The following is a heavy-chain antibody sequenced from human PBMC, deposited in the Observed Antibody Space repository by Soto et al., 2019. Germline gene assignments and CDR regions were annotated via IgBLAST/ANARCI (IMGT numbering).Heavy chain of an antibody. Sequence: PGGSLRLSCAASGFTFSSYAMHWVRQAPGKGLEWVAVISYDGSNKYYADSVKGRFTISRDNSKNTLYLQMNSLRAEDTAVYYCAREAIFGVVTTGMDVWGQGTTVTVSS. CDR1: GFTFSSYA. CDR2: ISYDGSNK. D-gene: IGHD3-3*01. CDR3: AREAIFGVVTTGMDV. V-gene: IGHV3-30-3*01. J-gene: IGHJ6*02.